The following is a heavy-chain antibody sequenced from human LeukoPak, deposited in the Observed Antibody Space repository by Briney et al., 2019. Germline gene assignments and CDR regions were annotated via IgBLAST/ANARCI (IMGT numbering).Heavy chain of an antibody. CDR3: ARMPGVGGYYGVDV. D-gene: IGHD3-3*01. Sequence: SETLSLTCAVYGGSFSGYYWSWIRQPPGKGLEWIGEINHSGSTNYNPSLKSRVTISVDTSKNQFSLKLSSVTAADTAVYYCARMPGVGGYYGVDVWGQGTTVTVSS. CDR1: GGSFSGYY. CDR2: INHSGST. J-gene: IGHJ6*02. V-gene: IGHV4-34*01.